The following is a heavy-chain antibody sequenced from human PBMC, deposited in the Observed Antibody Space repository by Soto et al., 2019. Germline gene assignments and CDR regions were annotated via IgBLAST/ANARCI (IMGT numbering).Heavy chain of an antibody. V-gene: IGHV4-39*01. CDR1: GGAISSRNNY. J-gene: IGHJ4*02. D-gene: IGHD3-10*01. Sequence: QLQLQESGPGLVKPSETLSLSCTVSGGAISSRNNYWGWIRQPPGKGLEWIGSIHYTGSNYHNPSLHSRDTMSVDTSKNQFSLRLTSVTAAETAVYYCARHRGVFWTAFDQWGQGTLVTVSS. CDR3: ARHRGVFWTAFDQ. CDR2: IHYTGSN.